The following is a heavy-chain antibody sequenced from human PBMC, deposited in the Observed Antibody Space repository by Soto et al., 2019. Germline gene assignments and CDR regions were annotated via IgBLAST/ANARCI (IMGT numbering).Heavy chain of an antibody. CDR1: GGSISSYY. D-gene: IGHD1-20*01. CDR2: IYYSGST. J-gene: IGHJ6*02. CDR3: ARGITGSVRALDV. Sequence: SSETLSLTCTVSGGSISSYYWSWIRQPPGKGLEWIGYIYYSGSTNYNPSLKSRVTISVDKSNNDFSLNLSSVTAADTAIYYCARGITGSVRALDVWGQGTTVTVSS. V-gene: IGHV4-59*12.